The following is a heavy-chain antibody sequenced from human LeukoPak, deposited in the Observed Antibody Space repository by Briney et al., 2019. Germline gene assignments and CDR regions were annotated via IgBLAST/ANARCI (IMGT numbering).Heavy chain of an antibody. CDR1: GYSISSGYY. CDR3: ANTAVAGRIGWFDP. V-gene: IGHV4-38-2*02. D-gene: IGHD6-19*01. J-gene: IGHJ5*02. CDR2: LYHSGST. Sequence: SETLSLTCTVSGYSISSGYYWGWIRLPPGKGLEWIGSLYHSGSTYYRSSLKSRVTISVDTSKNQISLRLSSVTAADTAVYYCANTAVAGRIGWFDPWGQGTLVTVSS.